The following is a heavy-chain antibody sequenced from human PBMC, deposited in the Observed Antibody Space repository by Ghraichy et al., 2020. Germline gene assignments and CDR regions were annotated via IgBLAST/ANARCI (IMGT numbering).Heavy chain of an antibody. J-gene: IGHJ6*02. Sequence: SLRLSCTASGFTFDDYAMHWVRQAPGKGLEWVSGISWNSGSIAYADSVKGRFTISRDNAKNSLYLQMNSLRAEDTALYYCAKDASPSGSYFYFGMDVWGQGTTVTVSS. CDR1: GFTFDDYA. D-gene: IGHD1-26*01. V-gene: IGHV3-9*01. CDR3: AKDASPSGSYFYFGMDV. CDR2: ISWNSGSI.